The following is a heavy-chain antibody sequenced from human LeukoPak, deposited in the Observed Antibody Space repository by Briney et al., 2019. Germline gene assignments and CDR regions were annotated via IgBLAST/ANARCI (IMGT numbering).Heavy chain of an antibody. CDR3: ARTYQLLYDDAFDI. Sequence: GGSLRLSCAASGFTFSSYEMNWVRQAPGKGLEWVSYISSSSSTIYYADSVKGRFTISRDNAKNSLYLQMNSLRAEDTAMYYCARTYQLLYDDAFDIWGQGTTVTVSS. D-gene: IGHD2-2*02. CDR1: GFTFSSYE. V-gene: IGHV3-48*01. CDR2: ISSSSSTI. J-gene: IGHJ3*02.